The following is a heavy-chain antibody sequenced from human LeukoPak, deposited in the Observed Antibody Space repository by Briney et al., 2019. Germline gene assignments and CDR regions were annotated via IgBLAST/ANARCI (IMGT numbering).Heavy chain of an antibody. CDR3: ARAIQIRGYSYPKNWFDP. V-gene: IGHV1-18*01. CDR2: ISAYNGNT. J-gene: IGHJ5*02. Sequence: ASVKVSCKASGYTFTSYGISWVRQAPGQGLEWMGWISAYNGNTNYAQKLQGRVTMTTDTSTSTAYMELRSLRSDDTAVYYCARAIQIRGYSYPKNWFDPWGQGTLVTVSS. D-gene: IGHD5-18*01. CDR1: GYTFTSYG.